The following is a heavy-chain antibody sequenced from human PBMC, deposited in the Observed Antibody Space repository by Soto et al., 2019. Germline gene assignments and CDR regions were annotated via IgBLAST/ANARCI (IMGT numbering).Heavy chain of an antibody. CDR2: ISGDGTTT. J-gene: IGHJ4*02. CDR3: AIQDCTNDVCLEAAVTVGGALEY. V-gene: IGHV3-74*01. D-gene: IGHD2-8*01. Sequence: EVQLVESGGGLVQPGESLRLSCAAAGFSIRRYWMHWVRQAPGKGPVWVSYISGDGTTTDYAGSVKGRFTISRDNSKNTLFLQMDSLRVEDTAIYFCAIQDCTNDVCLEAAVTVGGALEYSGRGAQVTVSS. CDR1: GFSIRRYW.